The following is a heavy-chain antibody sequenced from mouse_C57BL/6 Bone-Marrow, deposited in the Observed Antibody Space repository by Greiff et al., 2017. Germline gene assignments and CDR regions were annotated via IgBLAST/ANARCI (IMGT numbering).Heavy chain of an antibody. J-gene: IGHJ2*01. V-gene: IGHV1-54*01. CDR2: INPGSGGT. D-gene: IGHD4-1*01. CDR3: ARWDTYFDY. Sequence: VKLMESGAELVRPGTSVKVSCKASGYAFTNYLIEWVKQRPGQGLEWIGVINPGSGGTNYNEKFKGKATLTADKSSSTAYMQLSSLTSEDSAVYFCARWDTYFDYWGQGTTLTVSS. CDR1: GYAFTNYL.